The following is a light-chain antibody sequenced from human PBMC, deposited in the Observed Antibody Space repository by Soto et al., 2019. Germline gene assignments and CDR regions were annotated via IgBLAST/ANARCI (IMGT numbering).Light chain of an antibody. V-gene: IGKV1-39*01. J-gene: IGKJ1*01. CDR3: QQSFSSFRT. Sequence: DIQMTQSPSSLSASVGDRVTITYRASQSISNYLNWYQQKPGIAPDLLIYAASGLQSGVPSRFSGSGSGTDFTLTISSLQPEDFATYYCQQSFSSFRTFGQGTKVEIK. CDR1: QSISNY. CDR2: AAS.